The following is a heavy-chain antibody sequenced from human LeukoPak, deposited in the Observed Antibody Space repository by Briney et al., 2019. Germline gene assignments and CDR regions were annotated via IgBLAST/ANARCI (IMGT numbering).Heavy chain of an antibody. V-gene: IGHV5-51*01. CDR1: GYNFTSHW. CDR2: IYPGDSDS. J-gene: IGHJ3*01. CDR3: ARGHHVVVATATWASDAFDL. D-gene: IGHD2-21*02. Sequence: GESLKISCKGSGYNFTSHWIGWVRQMPGKGLEWMGIIYPGDSDSRQSPSLRGQVTISADKSINTAYLQWNSLKASDTAMYYCARGHHVVVATATWASDAFDLWGQGTMVTISS.